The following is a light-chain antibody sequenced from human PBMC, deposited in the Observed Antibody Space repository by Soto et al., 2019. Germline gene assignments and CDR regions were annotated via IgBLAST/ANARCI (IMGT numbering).Light chain of an antibody. V-gene: IGLV1-40*01. CDR2: GTT. CDR3: QSYDSSLSAYV. Sequence: QSALTQPPSVSGAPGQRVTISCTGSSSNFGAGYDVHWYQQLPGTAPKLLIYGTTNRPSGVPDRFSGSKSGTSASLAITGLQAEDEADYYCQSYDSSLSAYVFGTGTKVTVL. J-gene: IGLJ1*01. CDR1: SSNFGAGYD.